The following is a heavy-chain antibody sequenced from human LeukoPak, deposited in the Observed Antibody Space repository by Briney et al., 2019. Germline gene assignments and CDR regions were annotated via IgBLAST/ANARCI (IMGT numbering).Heavy chain of an antibody. CDR1: GFTFSSYA. D-gene: IGHD2-2*01. CDR2: ISGSGGST. CDR3: AKGSWDIVVVPAAIEFDY. Sequence: GGSLRLSCAASGFTFSSYAMSWVRQAPGKGLEWVSAISGSGGSTYYADSVEGRFTISRDNSKNTLYLQMNSLRAEDTAVYYCAKGSWDIVVVPAAIEFDYWGQGTLVTVSS. J-gene: IGHJ4*02. V-gene: IGHV3-23*01.